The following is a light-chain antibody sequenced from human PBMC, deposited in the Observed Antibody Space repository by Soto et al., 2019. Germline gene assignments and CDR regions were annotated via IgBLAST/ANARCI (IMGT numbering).Light chain of an antibody. CDR3: TRDSDSQLT. Sequence: ILRQAASISCRSSQSLVHNDGNTYFSWFQQRPGRSPRRLIYKVSNRDSGVPAIFIRGGAGIHVAPEVSRFLPNHVSVYYCTRDSDSQLTFVKGTRLEIK. CDR2: KVS. V-gene: IGKV2-30*02. CDR1: QSLVHNDGNTY. J-gene: IGKJ5*01.